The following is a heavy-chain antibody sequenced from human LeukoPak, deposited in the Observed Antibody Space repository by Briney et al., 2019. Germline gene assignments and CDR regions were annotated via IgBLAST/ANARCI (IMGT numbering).Heavy chain of an antibody. J-gene: IGHJ4*02. CDR2: ISGSGGST. CDR3: AKDLNPDEAYYYDSSGYSALDY. V-gene: IGHV3-23*01. CDR1: GFTFSSYA. D-gene: IGHD3-22*01. Sequence: GGSLRLSRAASGFTFSSYAMSWVRQAPGKGLEWVSAISGSGGSTYYADSVKGRFTISRDNSKNTLYLQMNSLRAEDTAVYYCAKDLNPDEAYYYDSSGYSALDYWGQGTLVTVSS.